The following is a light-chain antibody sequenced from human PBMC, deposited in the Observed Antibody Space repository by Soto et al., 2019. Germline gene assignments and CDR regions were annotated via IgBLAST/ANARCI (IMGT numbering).Light chain of an antibody. CDR3: QQRSSWLFT. CDR2: DAS. CDR1: QSVNSF. J-gene: IGKJ3*01. Sequence: EIVLTQSPATLSLSPGERATLSCRASQSVNSFLAWYQQKPGQAPRLLIYDASNRATGIPARFSGSGSETDFTLTISSLEPEDFAVYYCQQRSSWLFTFGPGTKVDIK. V-gene: IGKV3-11*01.